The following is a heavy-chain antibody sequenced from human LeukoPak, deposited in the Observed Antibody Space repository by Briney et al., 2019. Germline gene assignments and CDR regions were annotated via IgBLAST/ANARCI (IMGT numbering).Heavy chain of an antibody. Sequence: KPGGSLRLSCAASGFTFSSYAMSWVRQAPGKGLEWIGSIYHSGSTYYNPALRSRVTISVDRSKNHFSLELNSVTAADTAVYYCARVMYGEGVRFDPWGQGTLVTVSS. CDR2: IYHSGST. V-gene: IGHV4-38-2*01. D-gene: IGHD2-8*01. J-gene: IGHJ5*02. CDR1: GFTFSSYA. CDR3: ARVMYGEGVRFDP.